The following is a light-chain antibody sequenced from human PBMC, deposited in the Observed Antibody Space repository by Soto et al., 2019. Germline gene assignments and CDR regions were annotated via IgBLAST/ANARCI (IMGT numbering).Light chain of an antibody. J-gene: IGKJ5*01. CDR2: RAS. CDR1: QSIDIN. Sequence: EIVMTQSPATLSVSPGERATLSCRASQSIDINLVWYQQKPGQSPRLLIFRASTRASGIPARFSGSGPGTEFTLTISSLQSEDFAVYYCQQYHHWPPITFGQGTRLEI. CDR3: QQYHHWPPIT. V-gene: IGKV3-15*01.